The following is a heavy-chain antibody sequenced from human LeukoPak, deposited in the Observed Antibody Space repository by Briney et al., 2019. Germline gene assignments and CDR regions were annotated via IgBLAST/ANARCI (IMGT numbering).Heavy chain of an antibody. Sequence: ASVKVSCKASGYTFTGYYMHWVRQAPGQGLEWMGWINPNSGGTNYAQKFQGRVTMTRDTSISTAYMELRSLRSDDTAVYYCARVRYSFYFDYWGQGTLVTVSS. J-gene: IGHJ4*02. CDR1: GYTFTGYY. CDR3: ARVRYSFYFDY. CDR2: INPNSGGT. V-gene: IGHV1-2*02. D-gene: IGHD5-18*01.